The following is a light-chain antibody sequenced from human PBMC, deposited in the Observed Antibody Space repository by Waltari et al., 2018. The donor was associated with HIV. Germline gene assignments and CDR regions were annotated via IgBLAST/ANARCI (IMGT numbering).Light chain of an antibody. Sequence: QSALTQPASVSGSPGQSITISCTGTSSDVGGYTYVSWYQQHPGKAPKLMIYDVGKRPSGVSNRFSGSKSGNTASLAVSGLRAEDEADYYCSSFTRSSTRVFGGGTKLTVL. CDR2: DVG. CDR1: SSDVGGYTY. J-gene: IGLJ3*02. V-gene: IGLV2-14*03. CDR3: SSFTRSSTRV.